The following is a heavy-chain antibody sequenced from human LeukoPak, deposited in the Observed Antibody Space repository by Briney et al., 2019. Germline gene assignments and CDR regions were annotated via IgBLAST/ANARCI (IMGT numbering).Heavy chain of an antibody. V-gene: IGHV4-39*01. CDR3: ARLIARTSCYHCGDY. CDR1: GGSISSSSYY. Sequence: PSETLSLTCTVSGGSISSSSYYWGWIRQPPGKGLEWIGSIYYSGSTYYNPSLKSRVTISVDTSKNQFSLKLSSVTAADTAVYYCARLIARTSCYHCGDYWGQGTLVTVSS. CDR2: IYYSGST. D-gene: IGHD2-2*01. J-gene: IGHJ4*02.